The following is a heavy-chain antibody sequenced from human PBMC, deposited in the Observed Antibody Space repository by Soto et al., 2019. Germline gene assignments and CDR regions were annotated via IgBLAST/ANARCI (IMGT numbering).Heavy chain of an antibody. J-gene: IGHJ4*02. D-gene: IGHD3-10*01. CDR2: IYYTGAT. CDR3: ARGAGFSYPRPWFDI. CDR1: VPPSAVVLIT. Sequence: SETCPSPVRSLVPPSAVVLITGAGSGSPPGKGLEWVGHIYYTGATNYNTSLNQRVSISVDTSKNHFSLQLTSVTAADTAVYFCARGAGFSYPRPWFDIWGQGTMVTVSS. V-gene: IGHV4-61*03.